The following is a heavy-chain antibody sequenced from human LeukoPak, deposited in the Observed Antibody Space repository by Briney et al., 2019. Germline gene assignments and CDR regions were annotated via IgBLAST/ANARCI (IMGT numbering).Heavy chain of an antibody. V-gene: IGHV1-18*01. J-gene: IGHJ4*02. CDR1: GYIFHNYG. Sequence: ASVKVSCKASGYIFHNYGISWVRQAPGQGLKWMGWISGYNGNTNYAQKLQDRVTMTTDTSTNTAYMERRSLRSDDTAVYYCARDDENMAAKFVSGADYWGQGTLVTVSS. D-gene: IGHD6-6*01. CDR3: ARDDENMAAKFVSGADY. CDR2: ISGYNGNT.